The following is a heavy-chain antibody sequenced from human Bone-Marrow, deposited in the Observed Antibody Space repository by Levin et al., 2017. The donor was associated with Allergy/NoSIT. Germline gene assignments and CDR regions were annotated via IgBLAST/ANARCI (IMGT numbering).Heavy chain of an antibody. V-gene: IGHV1-2*02. CDR1: GYTFIDYY. Sequence: ASVKVSCKASGYTFIDYYLHWVRQAPGQTFEWVGWISPKSGATNYAQKFQGRVAMSKDTSINTAFLELSRLTSDDTAVYYCVRGYRPMDVWGQGTTVTVSS. J-gene: IGHJ6*02. D-gene: IGHD3-16*02. CDR2: ISPKSGAT. CDR3: VRGYRPMDV.